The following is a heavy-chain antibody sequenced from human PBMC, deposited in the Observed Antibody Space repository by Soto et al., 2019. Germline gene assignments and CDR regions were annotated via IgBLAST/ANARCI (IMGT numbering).Heavy chain of an antibody. CDR3: AREIDLPMDRELRGYFDY. CDR1: GFTFSSYA. V-gene: IGHV3-30-3*01. CDR2: ISYDGSNK. D-gene: IGHD1-26*01. Sequence: QSGGSMRLSCAASGFTFSSYAMHWVRQAPGKGLEWVAVISYDGSNKYYADSVKGRFTISRDNSKNTLYLQMNSLRAEDTAVYYCAREIDLPMDRELRGYFDYWGQGTLVTVSS. J-gene: IGHJ4*02.